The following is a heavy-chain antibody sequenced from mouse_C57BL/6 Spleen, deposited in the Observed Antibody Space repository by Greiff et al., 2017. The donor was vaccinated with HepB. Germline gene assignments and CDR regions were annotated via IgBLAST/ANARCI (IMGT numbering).Heavy chain of an antibody. CDR1: GYTFTSYW. Sequence: QVQLQQPGAELVRPGTSVKLSCKASGYTFTSYWMHWVKQRPGQGLEWIGVIDPSDSYTNYNQKFKGKATLTVDTSSSTAYMQLSSLTSEDSAVYYCARRLRVYFDYWGQGTTLTVSS. J-gene: IGHJ2*01. D-gene: IGHD2-2*01. CDR3: ARRLRVYFDY. V-gene: IGHV1-59*01. CDR2: IDPSDSYT.